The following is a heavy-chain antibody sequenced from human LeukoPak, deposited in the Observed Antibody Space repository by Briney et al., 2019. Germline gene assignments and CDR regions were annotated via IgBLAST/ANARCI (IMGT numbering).Heavy chain of an antibody. CDR1: GGSISSSSYY. CDR3: ARVGDLEWLLQLDY. V-gene: IGHV4-39*01. Sequence: PSETLSLTCTVSGGSISSSSYYWGWIRQPPGKGLEWIGSIYYSGSTYYNPSLKSRVTISVDTSKNQFSLKLSSVTAADTAVYYCARVGDLEWLLQLDYWGQGTLVTVSS. D-gene: IGHD3-3*01. J-gene: IGHJ4*02. CDR2: IYYSGST.